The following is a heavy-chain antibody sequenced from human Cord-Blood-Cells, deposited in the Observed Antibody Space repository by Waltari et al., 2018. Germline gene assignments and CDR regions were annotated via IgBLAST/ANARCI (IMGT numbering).Heavy chain of an antibody. Sequence: EVQLVESGGGLIQPGGSLRLSCAASGFTVSSNYMSWVRQAPGKGLGWVSVIDSGGSTYYADAVKCRFTISRDNSKNTLYLQMNSLRAEDTAVYYCARGQQWLVEGWYFDLWGRGTLVTVSS. D-gene: IGHD6-19*01. CDR3: ARGQQWLVEGWYFDL. J-gene: IGHJ2*01. V-gene: IGHV3-53*01. CDR2: IDSGGST. CDR1: GFTVSSNY.